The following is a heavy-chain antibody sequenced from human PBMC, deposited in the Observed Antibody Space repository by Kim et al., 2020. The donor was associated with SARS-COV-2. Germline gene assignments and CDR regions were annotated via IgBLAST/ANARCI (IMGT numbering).Heavy chain of an antibody. CDR3: VRYSGWYYFDY. J-gene: IGHJ4*02. D-gene: IGHD6-19*01. V-gene: IGHV6-1*01. CDR2: S. Sequence: SDYAVSVKRRITINPDTSKNQFCLQLTSVTPEDTAFYYCVRYSGWYYFDYWGQGTLVTVSS.